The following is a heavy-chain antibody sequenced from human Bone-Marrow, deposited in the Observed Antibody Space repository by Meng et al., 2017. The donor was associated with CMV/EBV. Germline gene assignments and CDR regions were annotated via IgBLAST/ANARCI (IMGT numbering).Heavy chain of an antibody. CDR3: ARVSPPNTIWSGLYYGMDV. CDR2: IYYSGST. V-gene: IGHV4-59*01. J-gene: IGHJ6*02. Sequence: ESLKISCTVSGGSISSYYWSWIRQPPGKGLEWIGYIYYSGSTNYNPSLKSRVTISVDTSKNQFSLKLSSVTAADTAVYYCARVSPPNTIWSGLYYGMDVWGQGTMVTVSS. CDR1: GGSISSYY. D-gene: IGHD3-3*01.